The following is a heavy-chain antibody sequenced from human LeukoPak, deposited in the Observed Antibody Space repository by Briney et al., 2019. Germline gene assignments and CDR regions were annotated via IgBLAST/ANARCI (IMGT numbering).Heavy chain of an antibody. CDR3: AKDSGWILFDD. V-gene: IGHV3-23*01. J-gene: IGHJ4*02. Sequence: PGGSLRLSCATSGFTFSNYGMNWVRHAPGKGLEWVSGIIPSGVTTYYADSVKGRFAISRDNSKNTVYLQMNSLRAEDTAVYYCAKDSGWILFDDWGQGTLVTVSS. CDR1: GFTFSNYG. D-gene: IGHD2-2*03. CDR2: IIPSGVTT.